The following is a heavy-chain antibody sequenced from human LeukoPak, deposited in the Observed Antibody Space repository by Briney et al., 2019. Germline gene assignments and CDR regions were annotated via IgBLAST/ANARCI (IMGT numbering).Heavy chain of an antibody. CDR1: GYKFATFW. CDR3: VRSDVGYSYGYFDY. CDR2: AFPEDSDT. Sequence: GESLKISCKGSGYKFATFWIGWVRQMPGKGLEWMGIAFPEDSDTRYNPSFKGQVTISADRTTKTAHLQWSSLKASDTAIYYCVRSDVGYSYGYFDYWGQGTQVTVSP. J-gene: IGHJ4*02. V-gene: IGHV5-51*01. D-gene: IGHD5-18*01.